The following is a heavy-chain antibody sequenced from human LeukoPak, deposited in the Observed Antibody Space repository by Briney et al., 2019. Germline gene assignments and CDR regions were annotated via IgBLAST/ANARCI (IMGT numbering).Heavy chain of an antibody. CDR1: GFTFSNAW. CDR3: TTGLTVDILTAYYRGIDY. D-gene: IGHD3-9*01. J-gene: IGHJ4*02. Sequence: PGGSLRLSCAASGFTFSNAWMSWVRQAPGKGLEWVGRIKSKTDGGTTDYAAPVKGRFTISRDDSKNTLYLQMNSLKTEDTAVYYCTTGLTVDILTAYYRGIDYWGQGTLVTVSS. V-gene: IGHV3-15*01. CDR2: IKSKTDGGTT.